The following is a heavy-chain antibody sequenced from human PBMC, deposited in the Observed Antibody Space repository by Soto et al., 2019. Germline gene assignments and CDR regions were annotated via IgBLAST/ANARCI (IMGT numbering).Heavy chain of an antibody. V-gene: IGHV4-30-4*01. CDR3: ARGVDFEGFSPYGMDV. CDR1: GGSINTGDYY. CDR2: IYYSGTT. J-gene: IGHJ6*02. Sequence: SETLSLTCTVSGGSINTGDYYLTWIRQPRGKGLEWIGYIYYSGTTYYNPSLKSRVSLSLDTSKNHFSLRLTSVTAADTAVYYCARGVDFEGFSPYGMDVWGQGTTVTVSS. D-gene: IGHD3-3*01.